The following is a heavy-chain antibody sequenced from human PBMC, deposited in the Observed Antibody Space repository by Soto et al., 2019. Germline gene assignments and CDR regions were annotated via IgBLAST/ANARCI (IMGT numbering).Heavy chain of an antibody. V-gene: IGHV4-59*01. CDR1: GGSISIYY. Sequence: PSETLSLTCTVSGGSISIYYWSWIRQPPGKGLEWIGYIYYSGSTNYNPSLKSRVTISVDTSKNQFSLKLSSVTAADTAVYYCARDDRRPPTFDIWGQGTMVTVSS. CDR3: ARDDRRPPTFDI. J-gene: IGHJ3*02. CDR2: IYYSGST.